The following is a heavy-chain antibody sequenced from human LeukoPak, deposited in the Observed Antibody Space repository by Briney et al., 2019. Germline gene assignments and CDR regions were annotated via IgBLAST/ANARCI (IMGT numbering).Heavy chain of an antibody. CDR3: ARIYYYYYYMDV. CDR2: VSAYNGNT. J-gene: IGHJ6*03. Sequence: ASVKVSCKASGYTFTSYGISWVRQAPGQGLEWMGWVSAYNGNTNYAQKLQGRVTMTTDTSTSTAYMGLRSLRSDDTAVYYCARIYYYYYYMDVWGKGTTVTVSS. V-gene: IGHV1-18*01. CDR1: GYTFTSYG.